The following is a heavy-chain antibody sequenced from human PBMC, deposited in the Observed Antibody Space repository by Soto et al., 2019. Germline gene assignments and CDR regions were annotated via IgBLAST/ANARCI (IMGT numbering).Heavy chain of an antibody. CDR3: AKVTFSGDYYYSYGMDV. D-gene: IGHD1-26*01. CDR2: ISYDGSSK. Sequence: QEKLVESGGGVVQPGRSLRLSCAASGFTFSAYGVHWVRQAPGKGLEWVTVISYDGSSKYYADSVKGRFIVSRDNSKNTLYLQMNSLRPEDTAVYYCAKVTFSGDYYYSYGMDVWGQGTTVTVSS. CDR1: GFTFSAYG. J-gene: IGHJ6*02. V-gene: IGHV3-30*18.